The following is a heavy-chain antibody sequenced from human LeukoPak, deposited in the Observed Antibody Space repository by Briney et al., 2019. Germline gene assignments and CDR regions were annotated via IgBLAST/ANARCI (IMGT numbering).Heavy chain of an antibody. J-gene: IGHJ4*02. Sequence: GGSLRLSCAASGFTFSSYGMSWVRQAPGKGLEWVSAISGSGGSTYYADSVKGRFTISRDNSKNTLYLQMSSLRAEDTAVYYCARDPRGPTGYDSSGRGSFDYWGQGTLVTVSS. CDR1: GFTFSSYG. D-gene: IGHD3-22*01. V-gene: IGHV3-23*01. CDR3: ARDPRGPTGYDSSGRGSFDY. CDR2: ISGSGGST.